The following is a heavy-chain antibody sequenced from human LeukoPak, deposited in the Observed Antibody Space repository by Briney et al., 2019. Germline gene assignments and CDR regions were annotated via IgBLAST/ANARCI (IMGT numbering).Heavy chain of an antibody. CDR1: GYTFTGYY. J-gene: IGHJ4*02. Sequence: ASVKVSCKASGYTFTGYYMHWVRQAPGQGLEWMGWINPNSGGTNYAQKFQGRVTMTRDMSTSTVYMELSSLRSEDTAVYYCATLLWGVRQLGENEFDYWGQGTLVTVSS. V-gene: IGHV1-2*02. CDR3: ATLLWGVRQLGENEFDY. CDR2: INPNSGGT. D-gene: IGHD6-6*01.